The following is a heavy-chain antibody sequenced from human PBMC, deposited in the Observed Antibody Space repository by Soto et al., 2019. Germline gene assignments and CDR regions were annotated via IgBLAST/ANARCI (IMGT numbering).Heavy chain of an antibody. CDR1: GVIFSSYG. CDR3: VRDGLGREYSSSPTPFDY. D-gene: IGHD6-6*01. V-gene: IGHV3-33*01. J-gene: IGHJ4*02. Sequence: PGGSLRLSCAASGVIFSSYGSHWVRQAPGKGLEWVAVIWYDGSNKYYADSVKGRFTISRDNSKNTLYLQMNSLRAEDTAVYYCVRDGLGREYSSSPTPFDYWGQGALVTVSS. CDR2: IWYDGSNK.